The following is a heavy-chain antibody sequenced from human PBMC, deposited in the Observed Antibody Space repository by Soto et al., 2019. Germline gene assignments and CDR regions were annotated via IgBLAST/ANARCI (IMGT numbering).Heavy chain of an antibody. V-gene: IGHV4-34*01. CDR2: INHSGST. J-gene: IGHJ4*02. D-gene: IGHD2-15*01. Sequence: SETLTLTCAVYGGSFSCYYWSWIRQPPGKGLEWIGEINHSGSTNYNPYLKSRVTISVDTSKNQFSLKLSSVTAADTAVYYCARAHTVVTPYFDYGGQGTLVTVSS. CDR3: ARAHTVVTPYFDY. CDR1: GGSFSCYY.